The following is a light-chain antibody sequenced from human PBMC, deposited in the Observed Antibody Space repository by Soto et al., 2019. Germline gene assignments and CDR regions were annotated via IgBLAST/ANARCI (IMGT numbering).Light chain of an antibody. J-gene: IGLJ1*01. CDR1: SGDVGGYDY. V-gene: IGLV2-14*01. CDR3: SSHTSGSTRV. CDR2: EVT. Sequence: QSALTQPASVSGSPGQSIAISCTGTSGDVGGYDYVSWYQQHPDKATKLMIYEVTKRPSWVSNRFSGSKSGNTASLTISWLHPEDEADYYCSSHTSGSTRVFGSGTKDTDL.